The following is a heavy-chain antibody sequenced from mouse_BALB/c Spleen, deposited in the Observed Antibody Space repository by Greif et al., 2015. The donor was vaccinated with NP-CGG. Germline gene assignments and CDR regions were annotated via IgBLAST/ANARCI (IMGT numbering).Heavy chain of an antibody. Sequence: DVHLVESGGGLVQPGGSLRLSCATSGFTFTDYYMSWVRQPPGKALEWLGFIRNKANGYTTEYSASVKGRFTISRDNSQSILYLQMNTLRAEDSATYYCARDGDYGYYAMDYWGQGTSVTVSS. CDR2: IRNKANGYTT. CDR3: ARDGDYGYYAMDY. CDR1: GFTFTDYY. J-gene: IGHJ4*01. V-gene: IGHV7-3*02. D-gene: IGHD1-2*01.